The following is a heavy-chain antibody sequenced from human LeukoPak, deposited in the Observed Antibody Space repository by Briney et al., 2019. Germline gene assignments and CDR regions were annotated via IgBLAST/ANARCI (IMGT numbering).Heavy chain of an antibody. CDR1: GGSISSSSYY. Sequence: SETLSLTCTVSGGSISSSSYYWGWIRQPPGKGLEWIGSIYYSGSTYYNPSLKSRVTISVDTSKNQFSLKLSSVTAADTAVYYCARAPYGDYGGYYFDYWGQGTLVTVSS. V-gene: IGHV4-39*07. CDR2: IYYSGST. J-gene: IGHJ4*02. D-gene: IGHD4-17*01. CDR3: ARAPYGDYGGYYFDY.